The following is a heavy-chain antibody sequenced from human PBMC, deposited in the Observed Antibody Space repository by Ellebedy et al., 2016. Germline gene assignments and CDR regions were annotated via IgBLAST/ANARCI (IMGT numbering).Heavy chain of an antibody. D-gene: IGHD4-11*01. J-gene: IGHJ3*02. CDR2: INPSGGST. Sequence: ASVKVSCXASGYTFTSYDINWVRQAPGQGLEWMGIINPSGGSTSYAQKFQGRVTMTRDTSTSTAYMELSSLRSEDTAVYYCARDARRRLQGAFDIWGQGTMVTVSS. CDR3: ARDARRRLQGAFDI. CDR1: GYTFTSYD. V-gene: IGHV1-46*01.